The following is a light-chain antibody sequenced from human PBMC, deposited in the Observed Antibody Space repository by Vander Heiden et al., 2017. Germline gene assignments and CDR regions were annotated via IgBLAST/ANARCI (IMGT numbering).Light chain of an antibody. J-gene: IGLJ2*01. Sequence: QSALTQPRSVSGSPGQSVTISCTGTSSDVGGYNYVSWYQQHPGKAPKLMIYDVSKRPSGVPDRFSGSKSGNTASLTISGLQAEDEADYYCCSYAGSYRFGGGTKLTGL. V-gene: IGLV2-11*01. CDR2: DVS. CDR1: SSDVGGYNY. CDR3: CSYAGSYR.